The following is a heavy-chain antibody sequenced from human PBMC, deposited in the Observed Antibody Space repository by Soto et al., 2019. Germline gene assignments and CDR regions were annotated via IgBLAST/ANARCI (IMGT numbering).Heavy chain of an antibody. J-gene: IGHJ4*02. V-gene: IGHV2-5*02. CDR1: GFSLSSSGVG. Sequence: QITLKESGPTLVSPTQPLTLTCTFSGFSLSSSGVGVGWIRQPPGKALEWLALIYWDDDKRYSPSLKSRLTITKDTSKNQVVLTLTKLDTVDTATYYCARGGWTTYYSPFFDYWGQGTLVTVSS. D-gene: IGHD3-10*01. CDR3: ARGGWTTYYSPFFDY. CDR2: IYWDDDK.